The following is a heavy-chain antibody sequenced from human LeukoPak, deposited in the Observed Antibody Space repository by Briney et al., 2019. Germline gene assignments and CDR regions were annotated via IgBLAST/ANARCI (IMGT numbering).Heavy chain of an antibody. V-gene: IGHV4-34*01. J-gene: IGHJ1*01. CDR1: GGSFSGYY. CDR3: ARAEGYCSSTSCSEYFQH. Sequence: KPSETPSLTCAVYGGSFSGYYWSWIRQPPRKGLEWIGGINHSGSTNYNPSLKSRVTISVDTSKNQFSLKLSSVTAADTAVYYCARAEGYCSSTSCSEYFQHWGQGTLVTVSS. CDR2: INHSGST. D-gene: IGHD2-2*01.